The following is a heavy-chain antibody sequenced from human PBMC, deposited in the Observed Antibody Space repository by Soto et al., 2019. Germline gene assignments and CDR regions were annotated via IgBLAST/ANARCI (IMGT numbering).Heavy chain of an antibody. CDR3: VKYSSSWPTSPNNWFDP. Sequence: GGSLRLSCSASGFTFSSFAMHWVRQAPGKGLEYVSAINDKGISTYYADSVKGRFIISRDNSKNTLYLQMSSLRAEDTAIYYCVKYSSSWPTSPNNWFDPWGQGTLVTVSS. J-gene: IGHJ5*02. CDR1: GFTFSSFA. CDR2: INDKGIST. V-gene: IGHV3-64D*08. D-gene: IGHD6-13*01.